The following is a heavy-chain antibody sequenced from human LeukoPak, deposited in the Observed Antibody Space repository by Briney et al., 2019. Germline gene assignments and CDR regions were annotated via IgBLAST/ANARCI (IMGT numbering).Heavy chain of an antibody. CDR2: TIPIFGTA. Sequence: SVKVSCKASGGTFSSYTISWVRQAPGQGLEWMGGTIPIFGTANYAQKFQGRVTITTDESTSTAYMELSSLRSEDTAVYYCARDRTYGDYGYYYMDVWGKGTTVTVSS. D-gene: IGHD4-17*01. CDR1: GGTFSSYT. V-gene: IGHV1-69*05. CDR3: ARDRTYGDYGYYYMDV. J-gene: IGHJ6*03.